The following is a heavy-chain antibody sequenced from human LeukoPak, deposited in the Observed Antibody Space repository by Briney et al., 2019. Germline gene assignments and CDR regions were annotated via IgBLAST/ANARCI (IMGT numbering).Heavy chain of an antibody. D-gene: IGHD1-26*01. CDR2: ISGSGGST. Sequence: GGSLRLSCAASGFTFSNYAMTWVRQAPGKGLEWVSSISGSGGSTYYADSVKGRFTVSRDNSKNTLYLQMSSLRAEDTAVYYCARRGGSSTPNYYYGMDVWGQGTTVTVSS. CDR3: ARRGGSSTPNYYYGMDV. CDR1: GFTFSNYA. V-gene: IGHV3-23*01. J-gene: IGHJ6*02.